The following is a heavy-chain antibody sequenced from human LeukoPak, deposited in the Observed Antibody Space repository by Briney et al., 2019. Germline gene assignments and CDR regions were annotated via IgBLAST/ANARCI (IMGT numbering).Heavy chain of an antibody. D-gene: IGHD1-26*01. V-gene: IGHV1-8*01. J-gene: IGHJ4*02. CDR2: MNPNSGNT. Sequence: ASVKVSCKASGYTFTNYDINWVRQAAGQGLEWMGWMNPNSGNTGYAHKIQGRVTMTGDTSISTAYMELSSLRSEDTAVYYCAGGPYSGWGQGTLVTVSS. CDR1: GYTFTNYD. CDR3: AGGPYSG.